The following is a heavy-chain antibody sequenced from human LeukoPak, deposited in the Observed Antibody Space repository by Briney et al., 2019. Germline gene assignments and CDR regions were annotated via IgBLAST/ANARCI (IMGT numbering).Heavy chain of an antibody. J-gene: IGHJ6*03. CDR1: GYTFTGYY. Sequence: ASVKVSCKASGYTFTGYYMHWVRQAPGQGLEWVGWINPNSGGTRYAQKFQGRVTMTRDTSITTAYMELSRLRSDDTAVYYCARATGSVDYYYMEVWDKGTTVTVS. D-gene: IGHD1-1*01. CDR3: ARATGSVDYYYMEV. V-gene: IGHV1-2*02. CDR2: INPNSGGT.